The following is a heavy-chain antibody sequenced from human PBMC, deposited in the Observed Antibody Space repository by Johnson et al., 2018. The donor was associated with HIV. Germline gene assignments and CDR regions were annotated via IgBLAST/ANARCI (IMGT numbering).Heavy chain of an antibody. CDR1: GFTFSSYA. Sequence: QVQLVESGGGVVQPGRSLRLSCAASGFTFSSYAMHCVRQAPGKGLEWVAVISYDGSNKYYADSVKGRFTISRDNSKNTLYLQMSSLRAEDAAVYYCARPYQFLEWSDAFDMWGQGTMVTVSS. CDR3: ARPYQFLEWSDAFDM. V-gene: IGHV3-30*04. D-gene: IGHD3-3*01. CDR2: ISYDGSNK. J-gene: IGHJ3*02.